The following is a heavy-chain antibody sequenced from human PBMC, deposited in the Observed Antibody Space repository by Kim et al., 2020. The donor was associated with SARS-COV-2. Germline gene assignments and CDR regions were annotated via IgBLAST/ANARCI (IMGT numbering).Heavy chain of an antibody. CDR1: GFTFGGHD. Sequence: GGSLRLSCAASGFTFGGHDMHWVRQGSGKGLEWVSAIGTAGETFYSGSVKGRFIISRENGRNSLFLQMDSLKVGDTAVYYCARGIHQWLGVDVWGQGTTVTVS. CDR3: ARGIHQWLGVDV. J-gene: IGHJ6*02. D-gene: IGHD5-18*01. CDR2: IGTAGET. V-gene: IGHV3-13*04.